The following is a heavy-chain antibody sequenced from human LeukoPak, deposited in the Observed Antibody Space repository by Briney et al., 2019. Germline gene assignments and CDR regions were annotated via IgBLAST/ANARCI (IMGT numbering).Heavy chain of an antibody. J-gene: IGHJ4*02. V-gene: IGHV4-34*01. Sequence: PSETLTLTCAVHGGSFSGYYWSWIRRPPGKGLEWIGEINHSGSTNYNPSLKSRVTISVDTSKNQFSLKLSSVTAADTAVYYCAREGRYYDSSGYWPDRGQGTLVTVSS. CDR2: INHSGST. D-gene: IGHD3-22*01. CDR3: AREGRYYDSSGYWPD. CDR1: GGSFSGYY.